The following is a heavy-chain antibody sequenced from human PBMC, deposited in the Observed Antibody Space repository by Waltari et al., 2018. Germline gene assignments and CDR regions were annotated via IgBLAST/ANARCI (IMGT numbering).Heavy chain of an antibody. D-gene: IGHD3-9*01. CDR3: ALDDDILTGPTSNWYFDI. J-gene: IGHJ2*01. CDR1: GGSLGGFY. V-gene: IGHV4-34*01. CDR2: INHDGTT. Sequence: QVQLQQWGAGLLKPSETLSLTCAVSGGSLGGFYWSWLLPSPGKGLEGIGEINHDGTTNYNPSLKSRVTVSVDTSKKQFSLNLSSVTAADTGVYYCALDDDILTGPTSNWYFDIWGRGTLVTVSS.